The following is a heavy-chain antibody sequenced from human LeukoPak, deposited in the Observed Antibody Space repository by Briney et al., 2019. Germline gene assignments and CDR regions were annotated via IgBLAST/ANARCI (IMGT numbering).Heavy chain of an antibody. CDR2: IWSDGSNK. CDR3: ARGSVAGTLDYYYYGMDV. V-gene: IGHV3-33*01. Sequence: GGSLRLSCAASGFTFSSYGLHWVRQAPGKGLEWVAVIWSDGSNKYYADSVKGRFTISRENAKNSLYLQMNSLRAGDTAVYYCARGSVAGTLDYYYYGMDVWGQGTTVTVSS. CDR1: GFTFSSYG. J-gene: IGHJ6*02. D-gene: IGHD6-19*01.